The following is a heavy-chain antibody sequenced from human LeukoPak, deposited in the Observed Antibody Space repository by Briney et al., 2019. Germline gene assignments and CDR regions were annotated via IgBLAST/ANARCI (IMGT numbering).Heavy chain of an antibody. D-gene: IGHD6-6*01. V-gene: IGHV3-11*01. CDR1: GFTFSDYY. CDR3: ARGDSGSPRHYYYYGMDV. J-gene: IGHJ6*02. CDR2: ISSSGSTI. Sequence: GGSLRLSCAASGFTFSDYYMSWIRQAPGKGLEWVSYISSSGSTIYYADSVMGRFTISRDNAKNSLYLQMNSLRAEDTAVYYCARGDSGSPRHYYYYGMDVWGQGTTVTVSS.